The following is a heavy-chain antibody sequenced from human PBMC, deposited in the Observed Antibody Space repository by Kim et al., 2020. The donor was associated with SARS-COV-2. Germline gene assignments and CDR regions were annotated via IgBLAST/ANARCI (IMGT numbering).Heavy chain of an antibody. CDR3: ARDSIAVARTFDY. D-gene: IGHD6-19*01. Sequence: SETLSLTCTVSGGSISSGSYYWSWIRQPAGKGLEWIGRIYTSGSTNYNPSLKSRVTISVDTSKNQFSLKLSSVTAADTAVYYCARDSIAVARTFDYWGQGTLVTVSS. J-gene: IGHJ4*02. CDR2: IYTSGST. CDR1: GGSISSGSYY. V-gene: IGHV4-61*02.